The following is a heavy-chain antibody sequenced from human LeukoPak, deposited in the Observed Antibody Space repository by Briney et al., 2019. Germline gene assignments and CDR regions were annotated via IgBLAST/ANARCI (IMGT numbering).Heavy chain of an antibody. J-gene: IGHJ4*02. CDR3: ARDYYDSSGYGQHLDW. CDR2: TSHGENDK. D-gene: IGHD3-22*01. CDR1: GFTFSRYA. Sequence: PGGSLRLSCAASGFTFSRYAMHWVRQAPGKGLEWVAVTSHGENDKYYPDSVKGRFTISRDNFKNTLYLQMNGLRAEDTAVYYCARDYYDSSGYGQHLDWWGLGTLVTVSS. V-gene: IGHV3-30*01.